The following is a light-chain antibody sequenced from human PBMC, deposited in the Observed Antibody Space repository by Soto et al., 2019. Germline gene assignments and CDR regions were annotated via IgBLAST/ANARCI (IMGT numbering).Light chain of an antibody. CDR2: LNSDGSH. CDR1: SGHSSYA. V-gene: IGLV4-69*01. Sequence: QLVLTQSPSASASLGASVKLTRTLSSGHSSYAIAWHQQQPEKGPRYLMKLNSDGSHSKGDGIPDRFSGSSSGAERYLTISSLQSEDEADYYCQTWGTGIRVFDGGTKLTVL. CDR3: QTWGTGIRV. J-gene: IGLJ3*02.